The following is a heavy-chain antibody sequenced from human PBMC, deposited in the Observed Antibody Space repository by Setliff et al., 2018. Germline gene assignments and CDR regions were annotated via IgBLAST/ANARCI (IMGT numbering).Heavy chain of an antibody. V-gene: IGHV1-18*01. Sequence: ASVKVSCKASGYTFTTNAISWVRQAPGQGLEWMGWISASNGDTNYAENLQGRGTMTTDISTSTAYMELRSLRSDDTAVYYCARDEDRNGMEIQGYWGQGTRVTVSS. CDR2: ISASNGDT. CDR3: ARDEDRNGMEIQGY. J-gene: IGHJ4*02. D-gene: IGHD1-7*01. CDR1: GYTFTTNA.